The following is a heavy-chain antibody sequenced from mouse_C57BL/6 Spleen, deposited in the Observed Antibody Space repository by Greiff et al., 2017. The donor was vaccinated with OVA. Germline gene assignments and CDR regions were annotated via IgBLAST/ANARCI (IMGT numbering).Heavy chain of an antibody. J-gene: IGHJ2*01. V-gene: IGHV1-53*01. Sequence: QVQLQQPGTELVKPGASVKLSCKASGYTFTSYWMHWVKQRPGQGLEWIGNINPNNGGTSYNQKFKGKATLTVNKSSSTAYMELRSLTSEDSAVYYCARGHDGYTDFDYWGQGTTLTVSS. D-gene: IGHD2-3*01. CDR2: INPNNGGT. CDR3: ARGHDGYTDFDY. CDR1: GYTFTSYW.